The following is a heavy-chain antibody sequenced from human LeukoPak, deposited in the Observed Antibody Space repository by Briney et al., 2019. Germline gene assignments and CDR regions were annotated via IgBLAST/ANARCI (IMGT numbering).Heavy chain of an antibody. CDR3: ARDQWVVVAAYDY. CDR2: IIPIFGTA. Sequence: SVKVSCKASRGTFSSYAISWVRQAPGQGLEWMGGIIPIFGTANYAQKFQGRVTITADESTSTAYMELYSLRSEDTAVYFCARDQWVVVAAYDYWGQGTLVTVSS. V-gene: IGHV1-69*13. D-gene: IGHD2-15*01. CDR1: RGTFSSYA. J-gene: IGHJ4*02.